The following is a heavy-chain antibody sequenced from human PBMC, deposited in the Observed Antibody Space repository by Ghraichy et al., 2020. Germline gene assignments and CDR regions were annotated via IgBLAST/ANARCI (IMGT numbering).Heavy chain of an antibody. CDR2: IYYSGST. J-gene: IGHJ6*03. Sequence: SETLSLTCTVSGGSISSYYWSWIRQPPGKGLEWIGYIYYSGSTNYNPSLKSRVTISVDTSKNQFSLKLSSVTAADTAVYYCARGILVGATFFYYYYYYMDVWGKGTTVTVSS. D-gene: IGHD1-26*01. CDR3: ARGILVGATFFYYYYYYMDV. CDR1: GGSISSYY. V-gene: IGHV4-59*01.